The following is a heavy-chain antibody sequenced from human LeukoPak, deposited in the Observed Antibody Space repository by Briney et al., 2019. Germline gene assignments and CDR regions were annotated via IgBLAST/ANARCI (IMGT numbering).Heavy chain of an antibody. CDR1: GFTFSSYW. V-gene: IGHV3-7*01. D-gene: IGHD3-3*01. J-gene: IGHJ6*03. Sequence: GGSLRLSCAASGFTFSSYWMSWVRQAPGKGLEWVANIKQDGREEYYVDSVKGRFTISRDNAKNSLYLQMNSLRAEDTAVYYCARSGYDFWSGYPLSYYYYMDVWGKGTTVTVSS. CDR3: ARSGYDFWSGYPLSYYYYMDV. CDR2: IKQDGREE.